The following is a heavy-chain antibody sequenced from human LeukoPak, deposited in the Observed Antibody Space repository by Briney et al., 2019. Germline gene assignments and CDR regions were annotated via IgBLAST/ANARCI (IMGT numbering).Heavy chain of an antibody. CDR1: GGSISSSSYY. CDR2: IYYSGST. CDR3: ARRPYSSSWYVP. Sequence: SETLSLTCTVSGGSISSSSYYWGWIRQPPGKGLEWIGSIYYSGSTYYNPSLKSRVTISVDTSKNQFSLKLSSVTAVDTAVYYCARRPYSSSWYVPWGQGTLVTVSS. V-gene: IGHV4-39*01. J-gene: IGHJ5*02. D-gene: IGHD6-13*01.